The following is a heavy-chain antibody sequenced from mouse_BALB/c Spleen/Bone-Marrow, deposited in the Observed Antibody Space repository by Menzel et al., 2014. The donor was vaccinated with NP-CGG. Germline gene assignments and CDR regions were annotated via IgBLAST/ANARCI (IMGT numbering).Heavy chain of an antibody. D-gene: IGHD1-1*01. V-gene: IGHV14-3*02. Sequence: VQLQQPGAELVKPGASVKLSCTASGFNIKDTYMHWVKQRPKQGLEWIGRIDPANGNTKYDPKFQGKATITADTSSNTAYLQLSSLTSEDTAVYYCASYYYGRAWFAYWGQGTLVTVSA. CDR3: ASYYYGRAWFAY. CDR1: GFNIKDTY. J-gene: IGHJ3*01. CDR2: IDPANGNT.